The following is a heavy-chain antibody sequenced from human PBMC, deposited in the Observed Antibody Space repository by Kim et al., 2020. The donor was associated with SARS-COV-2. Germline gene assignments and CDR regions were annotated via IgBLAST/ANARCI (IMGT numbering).Heavy chain of an antibody. CDR3: ARDGRGYSGYSGFDSKFDY. CDR1: GDSVSSDSAA. D-gene: IGHD5-12*01. J-gene: IGHJ4*02. V-gene: IGHV6-1*01. Sequence: SPTLSLTCAISGDSVSSDSAAWSWIRQSPSRGLEWLGRTYYRSKWYYDYAPSVKSRITINADTSKNQFSLQLNSVTPEDTAIYYCARDGRGYSGYSGFDSKFDYWGQGTLVTVSS. CDR2: TYYRSKWYY.